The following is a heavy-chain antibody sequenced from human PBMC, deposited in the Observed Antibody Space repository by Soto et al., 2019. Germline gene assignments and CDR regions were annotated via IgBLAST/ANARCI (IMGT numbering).Heavy chain of an antibody. CDR3: ARGVEQLGAHYYFSHMDV. J-gene: IGHJ6*02. CDR2: MNPDSGNT. Sequence: ASVKVSCKASGYTFSSHEINWVRQTTGQGLEWMGWMNPDSGNTGFAQKFQGRVTLTRNTSSSTVYMELSRLGVEDTAVYYCARGVEQLGAHYYFSHMDVWGQGTTVTVSS. CDR1: GYTFSSHE. V-gene: IGHV1-8*01. D-gene: IGHD1-26*01.